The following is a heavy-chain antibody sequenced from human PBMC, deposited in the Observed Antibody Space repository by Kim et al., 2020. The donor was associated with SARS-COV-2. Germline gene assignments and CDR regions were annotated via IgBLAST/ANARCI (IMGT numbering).Heavy chain of an antibody. D-gene: IGHD6-13*01. Sequence: SVKGRFHISRDNSNNPLYLQMNSLRAEDTAVYYCARIKFYSSTWFGAFDIWGQGTMVTVSS. J-gene: IGHJ3*02. CDR3: ARIKFYSSTWFGAFDI. V-gene: IGHV3-23*01.